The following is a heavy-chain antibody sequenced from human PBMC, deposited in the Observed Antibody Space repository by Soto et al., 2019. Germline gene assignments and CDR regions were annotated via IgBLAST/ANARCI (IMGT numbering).Heavy chain of an antibody. Sequence: PGGSLRLSCSASGFTFSSYAMHWVRQAPGKGLEYVSAISSNGGSTYYADSVKGRFTISRDNSKNMLFLQMSSLRVDDTAVYYCAKDRDPDGIWTFDSWGQGTLVTVSS. J-gene: IGHJ5*01. V-gene: IGHV3-64D*06. D-gene: IGHD3-9*01. CDR3: AKDRDPDGIWTFDS. CDR2: ISSNGGST. CDR1: GFTFSSYA.